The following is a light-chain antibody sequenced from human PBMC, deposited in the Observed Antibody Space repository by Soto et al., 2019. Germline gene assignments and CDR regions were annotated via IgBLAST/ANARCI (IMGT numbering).Light chain of an antibody. CDR1: QSSSGY. J-gene: IGKJ4*01. V-gene: IGKV3-11*01. CDR2: DAS. Sequence: NVLTQSPATLSLSPGDSATLSCRASQSSSGYLAWYQQKPGQPPRLLIYDASTRAPGIPARFSGSGSGTDYTRPITSLEPEDFAVYYCHQRSRFGGGTKVEIK. CDR3: HQRSR.